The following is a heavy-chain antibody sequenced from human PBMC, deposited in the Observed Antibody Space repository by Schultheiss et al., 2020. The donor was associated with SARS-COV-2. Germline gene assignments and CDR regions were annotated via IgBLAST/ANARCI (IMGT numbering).Heavy chain of an antibody. CDR1: GFTFSSYA. J-gene: IGHJ6*03. D-gene: IGHD3-3*01. CDR3: ARGLSMDFWSGYPAATGYYYYYYMDV. Sequence: GGSLRLSCAASGFTFSSYAMSWVRQAPGKGLEWVSAISGSGGSTYYADSVKGRFTISRDNAKNSLYLQMNSLRAEDTAVYYCARGLSMDFWSGYPAATGYYYYYYMDVWGKGTTVTVSS. CDR2: ISGSGGST. V-gene: IGHV3-23*01.